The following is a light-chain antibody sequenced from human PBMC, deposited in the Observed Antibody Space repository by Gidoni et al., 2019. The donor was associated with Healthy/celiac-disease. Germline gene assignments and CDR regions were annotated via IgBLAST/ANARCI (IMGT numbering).Light chain of an antibody. CDR1: QSVSSSY. V-gene: IGKV3-20*01. CDR2: GAS. CDR3: QQYGSSPGIT. J-gene: IGKJ5*01. Sequence: EIVLTQSPGTLSLSPGERATHSCRASQSVSSSYLAWYQQKPGQAPRLLIYGASSRATGIPDRFSGSGSGTDFTLTISRLEPEDFAVYYCQQYGSSPGITFGQGTRLEIK.